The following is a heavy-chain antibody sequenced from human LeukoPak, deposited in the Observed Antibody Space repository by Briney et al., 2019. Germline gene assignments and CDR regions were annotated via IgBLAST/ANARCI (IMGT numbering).Heavy chain of an antibody. CDR3: ARSLATSYYYMDV. CDR2: IKQDGSEK. Sequence: PGGSLRLSCAASGFTFSSYWMSWVRQAPGKGLEWVANIKQDGSEKYYVDSVKGRFTISRDNAKNSLYLQMNSLRAEDTAVYYCARSLATSYYYMDVWGKGTTVTVSS. D-gene: IGHD5-12*01. CDR1: GFTFSSYW. V-gene: IGHV3-7*01. J-gene: IGHJ6*03.